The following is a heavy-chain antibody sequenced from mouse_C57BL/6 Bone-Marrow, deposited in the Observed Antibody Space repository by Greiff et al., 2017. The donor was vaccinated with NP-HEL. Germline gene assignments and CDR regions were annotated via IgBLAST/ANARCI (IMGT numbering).Heavy chain of an antibody. CDR1: GFTFSDYG. J-gene: IGHJ2*01. Sequence: EVQRVESGGGLVKPGGSLKLSCAASGFTFSDYGMHWVRQAPEKGLEWVAYISSGSSTISYADTVKGRFTISRDNAKNTLFLQMTRLRSEDTAMYYCARPYYYGSSPLGYWGQGTTLTVSS. V-gene: IGHV5-17*01. D-gene: IGHD1-1*01. CDR2: ISSGSSTI. CDR3: ARPYYYGSSPLGY.